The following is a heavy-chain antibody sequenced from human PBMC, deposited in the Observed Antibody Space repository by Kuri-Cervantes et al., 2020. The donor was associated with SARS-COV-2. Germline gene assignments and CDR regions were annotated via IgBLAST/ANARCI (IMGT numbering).Heavy chain of an antibody. CDR2: ISYDGSNK. V-gene: IGHV3-30*18. D-gene: IGHD6-13*01. CDR1: GVTFSSYG. J-gene: IGHJ4*02. CDR3: AKDWWSRGIAAAGRPTGVDY. Sequence: LSLTCAASGVTFSSYGMHWVRQAPGKGLEWVAVISYDGSNKYYADSVQGRFTISRDNSKNTLYLQMNSLRAEDTAVYYCAKDWWSRGIAAAGRPTGVDYWGQGTLVTVSS.